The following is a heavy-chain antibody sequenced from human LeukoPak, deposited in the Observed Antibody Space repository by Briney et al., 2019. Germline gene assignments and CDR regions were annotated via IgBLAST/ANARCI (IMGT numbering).Heavy chain of an antibody. V-gene: IGHV3-23*01. CDR2: ISGSGGST. Sequence: GGSLRLSCAASGFTFSSYAMSWVRQAPGKGPEWVSAISGSGGSTYYADSVKGRFTISRDNSEDTAVYYCAKARPRVTMVRETYYFDYWGQGTLVTVSS. D-gene: IGHD3-10*01. CDR1: GFTFSSYA. CDR3: YYFDY. J-gene: IGHJ4*02.